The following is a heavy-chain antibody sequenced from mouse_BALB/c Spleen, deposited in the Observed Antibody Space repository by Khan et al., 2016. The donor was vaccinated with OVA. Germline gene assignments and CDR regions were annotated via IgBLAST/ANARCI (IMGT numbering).Heavy chain of an antibody. CDR1: GHSITSGYS. CDR3: ARDGNYMDY. Sequence: EVQLVESGPDLVKPSQSLSLTCTVTGHSITSGYSWHWIRQFPGNKLEWMGYIYHSGSISYNPSLKSRFSITRDTSKNLFFLQLNSVTTEDTATXDCARDGNYMDYWGQGTSVTVSS. J-gene: IGHJ4*01. CDR2: IYHSGSI. D-gene: IGHD2-1*01. V-gene: IGHV3-1*02.